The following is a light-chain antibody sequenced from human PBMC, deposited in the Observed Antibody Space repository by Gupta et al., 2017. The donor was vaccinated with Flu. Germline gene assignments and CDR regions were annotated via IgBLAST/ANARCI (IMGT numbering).Light chain of an antibody. V-gene: IGLV3-21*03. Sequence: GKMARITGGGKKIGSKSVDWYQLKPGHAPVLIVYDDRERHSEIPERFSGSNSVITATVTMSRVEAGDEADYYCQGLDRSSDHVVFGGGTKLTVL. J-gene: IGLJ2*01. CDR1: KIGSKS. CDR2: DDR. CDR3: QGLDRSSDHVV.